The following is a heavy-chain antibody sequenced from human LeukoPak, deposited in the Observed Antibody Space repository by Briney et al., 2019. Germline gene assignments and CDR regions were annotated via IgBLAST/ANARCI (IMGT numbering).Heavy chain of an antibody. CDR3: ARHGPDYGGNFDF. Sequence: KASETLPLTCTASGCSISSYYWSWLRQPPGKGLEWIGYIHDRGSTKYNPSLKSRVTISIDTSNNKFSVKLRSVTAAHTAVYHCARHGPDYGGNFDFWGQGNLVTASS. D-gene: IGHD4-23*01. J-gene: IGHJ4*02. CDR1: GCSISSYY. CDR2: IHDRGST. V-gene: IGHV4-59*08.